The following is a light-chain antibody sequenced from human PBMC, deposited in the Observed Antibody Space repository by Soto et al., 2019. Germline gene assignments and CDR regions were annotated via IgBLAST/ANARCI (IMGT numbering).Light chain of an antibody. Sequence: QAVVTQEPSLTVSPGETVTLTCGSSSGAVTSGHYSYWFQQKPGQAPRALIYHTSNKHSWTPARFSGSLYGGKAALTLSGAQPEDDSEYYCSLFYGSTGVFGRGNKVTDL. CDR1: SGAVTSGHY. V-gene: IGLV7-46*01. CDR3: SLFYGSTGV. CDR2: HTS. J-gene: IGLJ2*01.